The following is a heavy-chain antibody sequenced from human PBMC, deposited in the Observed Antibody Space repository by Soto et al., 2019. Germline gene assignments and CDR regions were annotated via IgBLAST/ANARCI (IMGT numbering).Heavy chain of an antibody. D-gene: IGHD1-26*01. CDR2: IYYSGST. Sequence: PSETLSLTCTVSGGSISSYYWSWIRQPPGKGLEWIGYIYYSGSTNYNPSLKSRVTISVDTSKNQVSLHLNSVTPEDTAVYYCVRLIGNSWLDFWGQGTPVTVSS. CDR3: VRLIGNSWLDF. CDR1: GGSISSYY. V-gene: IGHV4-59*12. J-gene: IGHJ5*01.